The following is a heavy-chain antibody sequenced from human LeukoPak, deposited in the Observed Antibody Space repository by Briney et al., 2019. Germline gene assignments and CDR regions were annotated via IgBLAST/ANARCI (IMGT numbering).Heavy chain of an antibody. CDR3: ANQVDLYNWFDP. J-gene: IGHJ5*02. CDR1: GYTFTSYA. D-gene: IGHD3-3*01. CDR2: IIPIFGTA. V-gene: IGHV1-69*13. Sequence: SVKVSCKASGYTFTSYAMHWVRQAPGQRLEWMGGIIPIFGTANYAQKFQGRVTITADESTSTAYMELSSLRSEDTAVYYCANQVDLYNWFDPWGQGTLVTVSS.